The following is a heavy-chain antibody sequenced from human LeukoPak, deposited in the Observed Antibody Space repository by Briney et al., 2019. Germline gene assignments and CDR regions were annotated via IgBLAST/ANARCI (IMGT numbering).Heavy chain of an antibody. D-gene: IGHD6-19*01. V-gene: IGHV4-38-2*02. CDR3: ARHAGGWTVFDC. Sequence: SETLSLTCTVSGYSISSGYYWGWIRQPPGKGLEWIGSIYHSGSTYYNPSLKSRVTISVDTSKNQFSLKLTSVTAADTAVYYCARHAGGWTVFDCWGQGTLVTVSS. CDR1: GYSISSGYY. CDR2: IYHSGST. J-gene: IGHJ4*02.